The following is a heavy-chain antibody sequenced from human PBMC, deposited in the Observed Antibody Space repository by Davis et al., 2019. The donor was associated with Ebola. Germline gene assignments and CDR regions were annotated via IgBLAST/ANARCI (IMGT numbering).Heavy chain of an antibody. J-gene: IGHJ4*02. CDR3: AREGGWTVLDY. V-gene: IGHV3-21*01. CDR1: GFTFDDYA. CDR2: ISSSSSYI. D-gene: IGHD6-19*01. Sequence: GESLKISCAASGFTFDDYAMHWVRQAPGKGLEWVSSISSSSSYIYYADSVKGRFTISRDNAKNSLYLQMNSLRAEDTAVYYCAREGGWTVLDYWGQGTLVTVSS.